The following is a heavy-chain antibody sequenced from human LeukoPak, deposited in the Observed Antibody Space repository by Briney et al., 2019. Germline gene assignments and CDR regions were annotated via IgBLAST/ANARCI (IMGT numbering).Heavy chain of an antibody. CDR3: ARRVSYGDFDY. J-gene: IGHJ4*02. V-gene: IGHV1-8*01. CDR2: MNPNSGNT. D-gene: IGHD4-17*01. CDR1: GYTLTSYD. Sequence: ASVKVSCKTSGYTLTSYDVNWVRQATGQGLEWMGWMNPNSGNTGYAQKFQGRVTITRNTSISTAYMQLSSLRSEDTAVYYCARRVSYGDFDYWGQGTLVTVSS.